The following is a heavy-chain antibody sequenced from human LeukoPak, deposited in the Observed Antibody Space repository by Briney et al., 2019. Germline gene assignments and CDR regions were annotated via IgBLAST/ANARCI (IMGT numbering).Heavy chain of an antibody. CDR1: GFTFSSYA. CDR2: ISGSGGST. J-gene: IGHJ6*02. Sequence: GGSLRLSCAASGFTFSSYAMSWVRQAPGKGLEWVSAISGSGGSTYYADSVKGRFTISRDNSKNTLYLQMNSLRAEDTAVYYCAKYIAARPHYYGMDVWGQGTTVTVSS. V-gene: IGHV3-23*01. D-gene: IGHD6-6*01. CDR3: AKYIAARPHYYGMDV.